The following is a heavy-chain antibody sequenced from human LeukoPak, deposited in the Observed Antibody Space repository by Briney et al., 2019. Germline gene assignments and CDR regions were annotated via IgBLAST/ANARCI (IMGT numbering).Heavy chain of an antibody. CDR2: ISYDGSNK. V-gene: IGHV3-30*18. Sequence: GGSLRLSCAASGFTFSRYSMNWVRQAPGKGLEWVAVISYDGSNKYYADSVKGRFTISRDNSKNTLYLQMNSLRAEDTAVYYCAKDLAVAGTSDFDYWGQGTLVTVSS. J-gene: IGHJ4*02. CDR1: GFTFSRYS. CDR3: AKDLAVAGTSDFDY. D-gene: IGHD6-19*01.